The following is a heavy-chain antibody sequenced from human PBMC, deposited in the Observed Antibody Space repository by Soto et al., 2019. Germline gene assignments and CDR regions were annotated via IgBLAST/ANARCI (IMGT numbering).Heavy chain of an antibody. Sequence: QVQLVESGGGVVQPGRSLRLSCAASGFTFSSYGMHWFRQAPGKGLEWVAVISYDGSNKYYADSVKGRFTISRDNSKNTLYLQMNSLRAEDTAVYYCAKEHGGSSLDYWGQGTLVTVSS. CDR3: AKEHGGSSLDY. D-gene: IGHD6-13*01. CDR2: ISYDGSNK. V-gene: IGHV3-30*18. CDR1: GFTFSSYG. J-gene: IGHJ4*02.